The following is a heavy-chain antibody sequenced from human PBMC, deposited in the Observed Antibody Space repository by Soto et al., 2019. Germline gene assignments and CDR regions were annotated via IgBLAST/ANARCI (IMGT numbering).Heavy chain of an antibody. Sequence: PSETLSLTCTGSGGSISSSSYYWGWIRQPPGKGLEWIGSIYYSGSTYYNPSLKSRVTISVDTSKNQFSLKLSSVTAADTAVYYCARHVVVVVAATPWIYAFDIWDQGTMVTVSS. V-gene: IGHV4-39*01. CDR2: IYYSGST. J-gene: IGHJ3*02. D-gene: IGHD2-15*01. CDR3: ARHVVVVVAATPWIYAFDI. CDR1: GGSISSSSYY.